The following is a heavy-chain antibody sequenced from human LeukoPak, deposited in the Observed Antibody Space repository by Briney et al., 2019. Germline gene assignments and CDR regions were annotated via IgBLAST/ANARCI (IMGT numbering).Heavy chain of an antibody. D-gene: IGHD3-3*01. CDR2: INHSGST. J-gene: IGHJ5*02. V-gene: IGHV4-34*01. Sequence: SETLSLTCAVCGGSFSDYYWSCLRQPPGKGLEWIGEINHSGSTNYNPSLKSRVTISVDTSKNQFSLKLSSVTAADTAVYYCARSLFDFWSGYFTWGQGTLVTVSS. CDR1: GGSFSDYY. CDR3: ARSLFDFWSGYFT.